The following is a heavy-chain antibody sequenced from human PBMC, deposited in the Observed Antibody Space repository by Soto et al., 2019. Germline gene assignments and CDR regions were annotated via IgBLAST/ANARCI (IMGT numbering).Heavy chain of an antibody. D-gene: IGHD3-22*01. CDR1: GFTFSSYG. V-gene: IGHV3-33*01. J-gene: IGHJ6*02. Sequence: GGSLRLSCAASGFTFSSYGMHWVRQAPGKGLEWVAVIWYDGSNKYYADSVKGRFTISRDNSKNTLYLQMNSLRAEDTAVYYCARDNYYNSSGYLSGMDVWGQGTTVTVSS. CDR2: IWYDGSNK. CDR3: ARDNYYNSSGYLSGMDV.